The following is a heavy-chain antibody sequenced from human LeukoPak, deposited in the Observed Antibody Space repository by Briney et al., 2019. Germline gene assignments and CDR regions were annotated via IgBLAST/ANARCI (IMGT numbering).Heavy chain of an antibody. J-gene: IGHJ4*02. CDR1: GFTFSSYA. CDR2: ISYDGSNK. CDR3: ARDGAIVATGSFGY. V-gene: IGHV3-30-3*01. D-gene: IGHD5-12*01. Sequence: GRSLRLSCAASGFTFSSYAMHWVRQAPGKGLEWVAVISYDGSNKYYADSVKGRFTISRDNSKNTLYLQMNSLRAEDTAVYYCARDGAIVATGSFGYWGQGTLVTVSS.